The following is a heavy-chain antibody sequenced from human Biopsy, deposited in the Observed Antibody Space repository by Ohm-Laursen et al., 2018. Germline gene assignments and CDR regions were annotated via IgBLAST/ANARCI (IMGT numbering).Heavy chain of an antibody. J-gene: IGHJ4*02. CDR3: ARESGPHSGSFAY. Sequence: SSVKVSCKSSGGPFGSYAINWMRQAPGQGPEWMGDLIPMYRTSNYAQKFQGRLTITADEYTSTAYMELNSLTSEDTAVYYCARESGPHSGSFAYWGQGTLVTVSS. D-gene: IGHD6-6*01. CDR2: LIPMYRTS. CDR1: GGPFGSYA. V-gene: IGHV1-69*01.